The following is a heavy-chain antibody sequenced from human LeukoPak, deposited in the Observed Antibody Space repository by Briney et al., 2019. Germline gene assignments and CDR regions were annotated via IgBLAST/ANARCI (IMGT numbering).Heavy chain of an antibody. D-gene: IGHD1-26*01. CDR2: ISSSGSTI. CDR1: GFTFSDYY. Sequence: GGSLRLSCAASGFTFSDYYMSWIRQAPGKGLEWVSYISSSGSTIYYADSVKGRFTISRDNAKNSLYLQMNSLRAEDTAVYYCGLVGSAHVFDIWGQGTMVTVSS. J-gene: IGHJ3*02. V-gene: IGHV3-11*04. CDR3: GLVGSAHVFDI.